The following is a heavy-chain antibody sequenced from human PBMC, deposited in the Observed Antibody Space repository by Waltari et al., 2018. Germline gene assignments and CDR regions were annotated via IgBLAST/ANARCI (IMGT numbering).Heavy chain of an antibody. V-gene: IGHV1-69*08. CDR2: IIPIFGTA. J-gene: IGHJ4*02. CDR3: ARDLNAEEQLGLFDY. D-gene: IGHD6-6*01. CDR1: GGTFSSYA. Sequence: QFQLVQAGAEVKKPGSSVQVSCKASGGTFSSYAISWVRQAPGQGLEWMGRIIPIFGTANYAQKFQGRVTITADKSTSTAYMELSSLRSEDTAVYYCARDLNAEEQLGLFDYWGQGTLVTVSS.